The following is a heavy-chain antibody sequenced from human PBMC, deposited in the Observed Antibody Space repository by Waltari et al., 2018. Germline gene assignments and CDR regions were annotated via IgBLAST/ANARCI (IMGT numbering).Heavy chain of an antibody. Sequence: QVQLQQWGAGLLKPSEPLSLTCAVYGGSFSGYYWSWIRQPPGKGLEWIGEINHSGSTHHNPSVKMRGTISVDSSKNQFSLKLSSVTAADTAVYSCARGVETSSYYVSGGYYISYYFDCWGQGTLVTVSS. CDR2: INHSGST. CDR1: GGSFSGYY. V-gene: IGHV4-34*01. CDR3: ARGVETSSYYVSGGYYISYYFDC. D-gene: IGHD3-10*01. J-gene: IGHJ4*02.